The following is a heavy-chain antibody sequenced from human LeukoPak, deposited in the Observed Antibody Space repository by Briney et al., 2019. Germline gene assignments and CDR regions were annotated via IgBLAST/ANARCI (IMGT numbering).Heavy chain of an antibody. D-gene: IGHD2-2*02. CDR2: ISYDGSNK. CDR1: GFTFSSYA. CDR3: ARERYCSSTSCYMYYGMDV. V-gene: IGHV3-30-3*01. J-gene: IGHJ6*02. Sequence: PGRSLRLSCAASGFTFSSYAMHWVRQAPGKGLEWVAVISYDGSNKYYADSVKGRFTISRDNAKNSLYLQMNSLRAEDTAVYYCARERYCSSTSCYMYYGMDVWGQGTTVTVS.